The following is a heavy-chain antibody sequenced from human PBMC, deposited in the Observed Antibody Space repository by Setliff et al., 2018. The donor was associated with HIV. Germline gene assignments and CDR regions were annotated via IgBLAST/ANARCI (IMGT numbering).Heavy chain of an antibody. CDR3: TRWFGELRDY. CDR1: GFTFSSYW. D-gene: IGHD3-10*01. V-gene: IGHV3-15*01. Sequence: PGGSLRLSCAASGFTFSSYWMSWVRQAPGKGLEWVGRIKSKTDGGTTDYAAPVKGRFTISRDDSKNTLYLQMNSLKTEDTAVYYCTRWFGELRDYWGQGTPVTVSS. J-gene: IGHJ4*02. CDR2: IKSKTDGGTT.